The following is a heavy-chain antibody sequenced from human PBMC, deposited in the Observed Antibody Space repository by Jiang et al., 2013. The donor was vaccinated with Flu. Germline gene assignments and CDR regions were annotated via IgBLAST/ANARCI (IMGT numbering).Heavy chain of an antibody. D-gene: IGHD2-2*01. J-gene: IGHJ3*01. V-gene: IGHV4-30-2*01. CDR2: IYYSGNT. CDR3: ARGGYLGFSSYDL. CDR1: GGSISSGGYS. Sequence: GLVKTSQTLSLTCAVSGGSISSGGYSWTWIRQPPGKGLEWIGYIYYSGNTYYNPSLKSRVTISVDRSKNQFSLKLSSVTAADTAVYFCARGGYLGFSSYDLWGQGTMVIVSS.